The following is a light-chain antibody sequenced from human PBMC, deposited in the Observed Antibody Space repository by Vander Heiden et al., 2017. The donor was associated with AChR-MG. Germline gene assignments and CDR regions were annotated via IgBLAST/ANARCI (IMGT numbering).Light chain of an antibody. CDR2: KAS. Sequence: DIQMTQSPSTLSASVGDRVTITCRASQSISSWLAWYQQKPGKAPKLLIYKASSLESGVPSRFSGSGSGTEFTLTISSLQPDDFATYYCQQYTSYPRTFGQGTKVEIQ. V-gene: IGKV1-5*03. CDR1: QSISSW. J-gene: IGKJ1*01. CDR3: QQYTSYPRT.